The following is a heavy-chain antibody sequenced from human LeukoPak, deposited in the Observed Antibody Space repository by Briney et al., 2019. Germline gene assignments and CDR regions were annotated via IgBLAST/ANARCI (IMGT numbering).Heavy chain of an antibody. V-gene: IGHV1-18*01. Sequence: HAASVTVSCTASGYTFTSYGISGVRQAPGQGVEWMGWISAYNGNTNYAQKLQGRVTMTTDTSTSTAYMELRSLRSDDTAVYYCARANPKTYSGSYYPNFDYWGQGTLVTVSS. CDR2: ISAYNGNT. CDR3: ARANPKTYSGSYYPNFDY. J-gene: IGHJ4*02. CDR1: GYTFTSYG. D-gene: IGHD1-26*01.